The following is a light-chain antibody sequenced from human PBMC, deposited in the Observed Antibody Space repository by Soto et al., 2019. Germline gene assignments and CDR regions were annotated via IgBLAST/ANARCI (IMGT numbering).Light chain of an antibody. CDR1: QSVNSK. V-gene: IGKV3-15*01. Sequence: EIVMTQSPATLSVSPGERATLSCRASQSVNSKLAWYQQKAGQPPTLLIYGASIRATGVPARFSGSGTEFTLTISSLQSEDFAVYYCQQYNSWPFTFGHGTKVDI. J-gene: IGKJ3*01. CDR3: QQYNSWPFT. CDR2: GAS.